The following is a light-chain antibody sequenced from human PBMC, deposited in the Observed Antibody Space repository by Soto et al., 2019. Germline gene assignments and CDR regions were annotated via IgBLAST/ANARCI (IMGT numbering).Light chain of an antibody. CDR1: QTVSNN. CDR2: GAS. J-gene: IGKJ4*01. Sequence: EIVLTQSPDTLSLSPGERATLSRRASQTVSNNYLAWYRQKPGQAPRLLMYGASTRATSISDRFSGSGSGTEFTLTISSLQSEDVAVYYCQQYNKWPLTFGGGTKVAIK. CDR3: QQYNKWPLT. V-gene: IGKV3-15*01.